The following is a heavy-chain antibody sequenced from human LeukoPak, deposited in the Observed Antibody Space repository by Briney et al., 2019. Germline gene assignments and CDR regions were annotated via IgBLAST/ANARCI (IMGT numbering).Heavy chain of an antibody. J-gene: IGHJ5*02. V-gene: IGHV3-20*04. D-gene: IGHD1-20*01. CDR2: ISWNSDST. Sequence: GGSLRLSCEGSGFTFGDYGMSWVRQAPGKGPEWVAGISWNSDSTGYPDSVKGRFTISRDNAKNSLYLQMNSLRVEDTALYYCARDRRGITGTEWFDPWGQETLVTVSS. CDR1: GFTFGDYG. CDR3: ARDRRGITGTEWFDP.